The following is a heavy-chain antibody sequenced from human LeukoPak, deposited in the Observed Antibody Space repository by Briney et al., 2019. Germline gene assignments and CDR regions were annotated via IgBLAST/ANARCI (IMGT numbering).Heavy chain of an antibody. D-gene: IGHD6-13*01. J-gene: IGHJ4*02. CDR1: GFTFTTYG. CDR2: IWYDGSSE. CDR3: ARDRLSSSQNNYFDY. V-gene: IGHV3-33*01. Sequence: GGSLRLSCAASGFTFTTYGMHWVRQAPGKGLEWVALIWYDGSSEYYVESVKGRFTISRDNSKNTVYLQMNSLRAEDTAVYYCARDRLSSSQNNYFDYWGQRTLVTVSS.